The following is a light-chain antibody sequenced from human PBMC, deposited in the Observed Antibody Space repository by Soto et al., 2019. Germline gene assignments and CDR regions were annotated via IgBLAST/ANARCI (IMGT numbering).Light chain of an antibody. J-gene: IGKJ4*01. CDR3: QQYNSWPLT. CDR1: QSVSSN. V-gene: IGKV3-20*01. Sequence: EIVLTQSPGTLSLSPGERATLSCRASQSVSSNVAWYQQKPGQAPRLLIYAASSRATGIPDRFSGSGSGTDFTLTIARLEPEDFAVYYCQQYNSWPLTFGGGTKVDIK. CDR2: AAS.